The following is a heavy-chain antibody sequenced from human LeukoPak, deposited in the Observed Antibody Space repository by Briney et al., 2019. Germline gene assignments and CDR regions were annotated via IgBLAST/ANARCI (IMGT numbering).Heavy chain of an antibody. V-gene: IGHV3-11*04. Sequence: PGGSLRLSCAASGFTFSDYYMSWIRQAPGKGLEWVSYISSSGSIIYYADSVKGRFTISRDNDAKNSLYLQMNILRVEDTAVYYCARAVGTLALDFDYWGQGIMVTVSS. J-gene: IGHJ4*02. CDR3: ARAVGTLALDFDY. CDR1: GFTFSDYY. CDR2: ISSSGSII.